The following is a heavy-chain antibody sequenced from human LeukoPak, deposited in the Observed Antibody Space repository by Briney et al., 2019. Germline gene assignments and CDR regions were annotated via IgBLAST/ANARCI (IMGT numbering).Heavy chain of an antibody. Sequence: SETLSLTCTVSGGSISSDYWSWIRQPPGKGLEWIGYIYYSGITNYTPSLKSRVTISLDTSKNQFSLKLNSVTAADTAVYYCARRHHNWDCWGQGTLVTVSS. CDR1: GGSISSDY. J-gene: IGHJ4*02. CDR3: ARRHHNWDC. V-gene: IGHV4-59*08. D-gene: IGHD5-24*01. CDR2: IYYSGIT.